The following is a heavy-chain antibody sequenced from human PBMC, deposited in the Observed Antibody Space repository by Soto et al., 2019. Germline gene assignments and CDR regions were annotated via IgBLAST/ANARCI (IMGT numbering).Heavy chain of an antibody. Sequence: EVQLLESGGGLVQPGGSLRLSCAASGFTFSSYAMSWVRQAPGKGLEWVSAISGSGGSTYYADSVKGRFTISRDNSKNTLYLQMNSLRAEDTAVYYCARTDVIVVVPAAFSGALDIWGQGTMVTVSS. CDR1: GFTFSSYA. V-gene: IGHV3-23*01. J-gene: IGHJ3*02. D-gene: IGHD2-2*01. CDR2: ISGSGGST. CDR3: ARTDVIVVVPAAFSGALDI.